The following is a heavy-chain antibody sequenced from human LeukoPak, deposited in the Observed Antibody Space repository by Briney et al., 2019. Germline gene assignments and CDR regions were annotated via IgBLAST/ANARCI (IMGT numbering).Heavy chain of an antibody. V-gene: IGHV3-7*01. CDR2: TNTDGSEK. CDR1: EFTFSNFW. D-gene: IGHD1-26*01. Sequence: GGSLRLSCAASEFTFSNFWMSWVRQAPGKGLEWVANTNTDGSEKYYVDSVKGRVTISRDNAMNFLYLQLNSLRVDDTAVYYCARDSGSCRGCAFDIWGQGTVVTVSS. J-gene: IGHJ3*02. CDR3: ARDSGSCRGCAFDI.